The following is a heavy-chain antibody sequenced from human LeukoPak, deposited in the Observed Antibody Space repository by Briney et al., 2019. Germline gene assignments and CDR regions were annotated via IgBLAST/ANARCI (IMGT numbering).Heavy chain of an antibody. Sequence: GGSLRLSCAASGFTFSSSDMHWVRQPTGNGLEWVSAIGTIGDTYYPGSVKGRFTISRENAKNTLYLQMNSLRAGDTAVYYCVREGVSSSWNNWYFDLWGRATLVTVSS. J-gene: IGHJ2*01. CDR1: GFTFSSSD. D-gene: IGHD6-13*01. CDR2: IGTIGDT. CDR3: VREGVSSSWNNWYFDL. V-gene: IGHV3-13*01.